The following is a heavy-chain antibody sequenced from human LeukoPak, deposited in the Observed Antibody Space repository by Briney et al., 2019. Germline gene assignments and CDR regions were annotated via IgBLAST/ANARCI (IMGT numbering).Heavy chain of an antibody. CDR2: IRYDGSNK. V-gene: IGHV3-30*02. D-gene: IGHD3-9*01. Sequence: GGSLRLSCAASGFTFTNYVMSWVRQAPGKGLEWVAFIRYDGSNKYYADSVKGRFTISRDNSKNTLYLQMNSLRAEDTAVYYCAKGVDYYYYYYMDVWGKGTTVTVSS. J-gene: IGHJ6*03. CDR1: GFTFTNYV. CDR3: AKGVDYYYYYYMDV.